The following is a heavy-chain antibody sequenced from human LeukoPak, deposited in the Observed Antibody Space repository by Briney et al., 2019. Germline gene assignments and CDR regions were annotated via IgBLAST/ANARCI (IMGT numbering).Heavy chain of an antibody. CDR1: GSTFSSYA. J-gene: IGHJ6*02. CDR3: ARGAAAEDIYYYYDMDV. CDR2: ISSNGGST. D-gene: IGHD6-13*01. V-gene: IGHV3-64*04. Sequence: GGSLRLSCSASGSTFSSYAMHWVRQAPGKGLEYVSAISSNGGSTYYADSVKGRFTISRDNSKNTLYLQMNSLRAEDTAVYYCARGAAAEDIYYYYDMDVWGQGTTVTVSS.